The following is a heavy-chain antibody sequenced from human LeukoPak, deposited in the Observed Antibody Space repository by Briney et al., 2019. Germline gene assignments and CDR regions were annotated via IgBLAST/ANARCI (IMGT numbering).Heavy chain of an antibody. Sequence: ASVKVSCKASGYTFTSYGISWVRQAPGQGLEWMGWISAYNGNTNYAQKLQGRVTMTTDTSTSTAYMELRSLRSDDTAVYYCAKSERRAAVNWSDPWGQGTLVTVSS. CDR2: ISAYNGNT. D-gene: IGHD1-1*01. CDR3: AKSERRAAVNWSDP. V-gene: IGHV1-18*01. J-gene: IGHJ5*02. CDR1: GYTFTSYG.